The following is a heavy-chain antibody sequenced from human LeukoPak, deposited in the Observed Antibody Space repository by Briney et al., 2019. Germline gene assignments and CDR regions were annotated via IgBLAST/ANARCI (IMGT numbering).Heavy chain of an antibody. D-gene: IGHD3-22*01. CDR3: TRSGYRHPYHFDS. Sequence: GGSLRLSCAASGFRFNTFWMSWVRQAPGKRLEWVSVLYTGGGTDHADSVKGRFTISRDNSKNTLSLQMNSLRVEDTAIYYCTRSGYRHPYHFDSWGQGTLVIVSS. CDR1: GFRFNTFW. V-gene: IGHV3-53*01. J-gene: IGHJ4*02. CDR2: LYTGGGT.